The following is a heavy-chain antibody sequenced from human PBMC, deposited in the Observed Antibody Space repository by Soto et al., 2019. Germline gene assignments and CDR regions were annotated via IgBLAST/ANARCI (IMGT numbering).Heavy chain of an antibody. Sequence: SVKVSCKASGGTFSSYAISWVRQAPGQGLEWMGGIIPIFGTANYAQKFQGRVTITADESTSTAYMELSSLRSEDTAVYYCARDFRDIVLVPAAIPAGNWTYYYYYGMDVWGQ. D-gene: IGHD2-2*02. CDR2: IIPIFGTA. J-gene: IGHJ6*02. CDR1: GGTFSSYA. CDR3: ARDFRDIVLVPAAIPAGNWTYYYYYGMDV. V-gene: IGHV1-69*13.